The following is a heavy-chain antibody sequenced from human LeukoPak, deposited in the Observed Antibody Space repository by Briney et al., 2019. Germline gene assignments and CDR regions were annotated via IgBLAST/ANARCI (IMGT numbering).Heavy chain of an antibody. CDR1: GGTFSSYA. V-gene: IGHV1-69*13. J-gene: IGHJ4*02. D-gene: IGHD5-18*01. CDR3: AREGNSYGLDY. Sequence: SVTVSCKASGGTFSSYAISWVRQAPGQGLEWMGGIIPIFGTANYAQKFQGRVTITADETTSTAYMELSSLRSEDTAVYYCAREGNSYGLDYWGQGTLVTVSS. CDR2: IIPIFGTA.